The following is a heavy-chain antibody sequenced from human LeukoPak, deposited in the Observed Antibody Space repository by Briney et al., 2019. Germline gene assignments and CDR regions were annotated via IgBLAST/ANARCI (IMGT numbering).Heavy chain of an antibody. Sequence: PSETLSLTCTVSGGSISSYYWSWIRQPPGKGLEWIGYIYYSGSTNYNPSLKSRVTISVDTSKNQFSLKLSSVTAADTAVYYCARSTGYCSGGSCLAGYYFDYWGQGTLVTVSS. D-gene: IGHD2-15*01. V-gene: IGHV4-59*01. CDR1: GGSISSYY. CDR3: ARSTGYCSGGSCLAGYYFDY. CDR2: IYYSGST. J-gene: IGHJ4*02.